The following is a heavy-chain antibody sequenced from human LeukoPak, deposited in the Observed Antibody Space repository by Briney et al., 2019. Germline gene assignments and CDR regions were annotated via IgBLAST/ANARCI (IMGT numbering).Heavy chain of an antibody. J-gene: IGHJ4*02. CDR1: GGTFSSYA. V-gene: IGHV1-69*04. Sequence: GASVKISCKASGGTFSSYAISWVRQAPGLGLEWMGRIIPILGIANYAQKFQGRVTITADKSTSTAYMELSSLRSEDTAMYYCARDPRPSYCSSTSCYPGGWGQGTLVTVSS. D-gene: IGHD2-2*01. CDR3: ARDPRPSYCSSTSCYPGG. CDR2: IIPILGIA.